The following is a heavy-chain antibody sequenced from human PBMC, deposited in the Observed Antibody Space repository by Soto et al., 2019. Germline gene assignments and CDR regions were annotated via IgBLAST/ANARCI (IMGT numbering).Heavy chain of an antibody. D-gene: IGHD1-26*01. Sequence: PSETLSLTCAVYGGSFSGYYWSWIRQPPGKGLEWIGEINHSGSTNYNPSLKSRVTISVDTSKNQFSLKLSSVTAADTAVYYCAMETPLVGATCHFDYWGQGTLVTVSS. CDR3: AMETPLVGATCHFDY. V-gene: IGHV4-34*01. J-gene: IGHJ4*02. CDR2: INHSGST. CDR1: GGSFSGYY.